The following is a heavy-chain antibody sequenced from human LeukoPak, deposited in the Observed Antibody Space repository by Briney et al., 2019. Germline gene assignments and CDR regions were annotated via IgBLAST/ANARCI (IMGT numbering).Heavy chain of an antibody. D-gene: IGHD5-24*01. V-gene: IGHV4-4*02. CDR1: GGSIKSNNW. J-gene: IGHJ3*02. CDR3: ARGSMRWLHRGAFDI. CDR2: IYHSGST. Sequence: PSGTLSLTCAVSGGSIKSNNWWSWVRQPPGKGLEWIGEIYHSGSTNYNPSLESRVTVSVDKSKNQFSLDLSSVTAADTAVYYCARGSMRWLHRGAFDIWGQGTMVTVSS.